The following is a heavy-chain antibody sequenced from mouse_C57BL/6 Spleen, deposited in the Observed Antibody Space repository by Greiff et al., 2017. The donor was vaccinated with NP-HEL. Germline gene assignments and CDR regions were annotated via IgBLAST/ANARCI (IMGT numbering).Heavy chain of an antibody. V-gene: IGHV2-6*01. CDR2: IWGVGST. Sequence: VKLVESGPGLVAPSQSLSITCTVSGFSLTSYGVDWVRQSPGKGLEWLGVIWGVGSTNYNSALKSRLSISKDNSKSQVFLKMNSLQTDDTAMYYCASGDDGWAYWGQGTLVTVSA. CDR1: GFSLTSYG. CDR3: ASGDDGWAY. D-gene: IGHD2-3*01. J-gene: IGHJ3*01.